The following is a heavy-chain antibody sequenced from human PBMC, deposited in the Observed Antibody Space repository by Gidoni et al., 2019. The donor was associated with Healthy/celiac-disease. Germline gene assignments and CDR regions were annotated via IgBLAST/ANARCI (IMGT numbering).Heavy chain of an antibody. CDR2: IWYDGSNK. D-gene: IGHD1-26*01. CDR3: ARGAYGMDV. J-gene: IGHJ6*02. Sequence: QVQLVESGGGVVQPGRSLRLSCAASGFTFRSYGMHWVRQAQGKGLEWWAVIWYDGSNKYYADSVKGRFTISRDNSKNTLYLQMNSLRAEDTAVYYCARGAYGMDVWGQGTTVTVSS. V-gene: IGHV3-33*01. CDR1: GFTFRSYG.